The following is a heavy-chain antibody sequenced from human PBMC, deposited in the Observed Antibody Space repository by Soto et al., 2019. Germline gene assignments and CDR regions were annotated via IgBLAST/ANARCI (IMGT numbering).Heavy chain of an antibody. CDR2: IYYSGST. D-gene: IGHD6-13*01. J-gene: IGHJ4*02. CDR3: ARRGSSSWYGY. V-gene: IGHV4-39*01. Sequence: QLQLQESGPGLVKPSETLSLTCTVSGGSISSNSYYWGWIRQPPGKGLEWIGSIYYSGSTYYNPFRKSRVTLSVDTSKNQFSLKLSSVTAADTAVYYCARRGSSSWYGYWGQGTLVTVSS. CDR1: GGSISSNSYY.